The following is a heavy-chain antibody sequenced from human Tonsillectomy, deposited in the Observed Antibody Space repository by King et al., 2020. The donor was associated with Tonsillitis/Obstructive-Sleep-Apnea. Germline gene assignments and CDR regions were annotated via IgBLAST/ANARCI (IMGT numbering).Heavy chain of an antibody. J-gene: IGHJ6*03. CDR1: GYSFTSYW. Sequence: VQLVESGAEVKKPGESLKISCKGSGYSFTSYWIAWVRQMPGKGLEWMGIIYPGDSDTRYSPSFQGQVTISADKSISTAYLQWSSLKASDTAMYYCARTRDGYNNYYYYYCMDVWGKGTTVTVSS. CDR2: IYPGDSDT. D-gene: IGHD5-24*01. V-gene: IGHV5-51*01. CDR3: ARTRDGYNNYYYYYCMDV.